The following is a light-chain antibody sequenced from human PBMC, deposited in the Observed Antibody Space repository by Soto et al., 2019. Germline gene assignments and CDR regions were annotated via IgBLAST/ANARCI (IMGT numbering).Light chain of an antibody. Sequence: EIVLTQSPGTLSLSPGERATLSCWASQSVGSTSLAWYQQKPGQAPRLLIYGASTRATGIPARFSGSGSGTEFTLTISSLQSEDFAVYYCQHDYNLLTFGGGTKVDI. CDR2: GAS. CDR3: QHDYNLLT. V-gene: IGKV3D-7*01. CDR1: QSVGSTS. J-gene: IGKJ4*01.